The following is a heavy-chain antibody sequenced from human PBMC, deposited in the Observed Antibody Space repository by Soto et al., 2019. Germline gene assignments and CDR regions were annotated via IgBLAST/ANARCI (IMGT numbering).Heavy chain of an antibody. CDR1: GFIFSDYD. D-gene: IGHD2-21*01. V-gene: IGHV3-23*01. CDR3: VKCGLNCRPGPDF. Sequence: EVQLLESGGGLVQPGGSLRLSCAATGFIFSDYDMGWVRQAPGKGPEWVSAISHSGGGAYDVDSVKGRFTTSRDNYRGTLYLQMTSLRVEDTAIYYCVKCGLNCRPGPDFWGPGTLVTVSP. CDR2: ISHSGGGA. J-gene: IGHJ4*02.